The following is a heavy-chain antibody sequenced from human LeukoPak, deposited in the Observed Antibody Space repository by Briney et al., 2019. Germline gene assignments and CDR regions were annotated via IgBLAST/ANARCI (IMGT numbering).Heavy chain of an antibody. CDR3: ARAGIAAAGDFGY. J-gene: IGHJ4*02. D-gene: IGHD6-13*01. CDR2: IYYSGST. V-gene: IGHV4-39*07. Sequence: SETLSLTCTVSGGSISSSSYYWGWIRQPPGKGLEWIGSIYYSGSTYYNPSLKSRVTISVDTSKNQFSLKLSSVTAADTAVYYCARAGIAAAGDFGYWGQGTLVTVSS. CDR1: GGSISSSSYY.